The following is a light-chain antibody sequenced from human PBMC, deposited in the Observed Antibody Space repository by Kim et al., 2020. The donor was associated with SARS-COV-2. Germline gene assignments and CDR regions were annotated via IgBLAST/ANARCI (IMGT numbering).Light chain of an antibody. CDR3: AAWDDRLNGWV. J-gene: IGLJ3*02. V-gene: IGLV1-44*01. CDR2: ENN. Sequence: QSVLTQPPSASGTPGQRVTISCSGTSSNIGSKHVNWYQQVPGTAPELLIYENNQRPSGVPDRFSGSKSGTSASLAISGLRSEDEADFYCAAWDDRLNGWVFAGGTQLTVL. CDR1: SSNIGSKH.